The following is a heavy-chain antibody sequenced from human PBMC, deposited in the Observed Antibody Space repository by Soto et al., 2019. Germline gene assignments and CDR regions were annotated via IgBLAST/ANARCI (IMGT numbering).Heavy chain of an antibody. CDR2: IYPGDSDT. V-gene: IGHV5-51*01. D-gene: IGHD3-3*01. J-gene: IGHJ5*02. Sequence: PGESLKISCKGSGYSFTSYWIGWVRQMPGKGLEWMGIIYPGDSDTRYSPSFQGQVTISADKSISTAYLQWSSLKASDTAMYYCARLPHTIFGVVISPFDPWGQGTLVTVSS. CDR3: ARLPHTIFGVVISPFDP. CDR1: GYSFTSYW.